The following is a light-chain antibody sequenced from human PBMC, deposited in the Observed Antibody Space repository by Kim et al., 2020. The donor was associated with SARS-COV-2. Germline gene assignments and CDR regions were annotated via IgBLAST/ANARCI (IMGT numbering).Light chain of an antibody. CDR2: AAS. V-gene: IGKV1-39*01. J-gene: IGKJ1*01. CDR1: QSISRY. CDR3: QQSYNAPRT. Sequence: DIQMTQSPSSLSASVGDRVTITCRASQSISRYLNWYQQKQGKAPELLIYAASSLQSGVPSRFSGSGYGTDFTLTISSLQPEDFASYYCQQSYNAPRTFGQGTKVDIK.